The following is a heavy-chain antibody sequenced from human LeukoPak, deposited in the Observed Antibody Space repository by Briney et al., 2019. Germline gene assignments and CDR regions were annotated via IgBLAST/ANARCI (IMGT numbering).Heavy chain of an antibody. V-gene: IGHV3-48*01. CDR2: ISLSSTAI. J-gene: IGHJ4*02. CDR1: GFIFSTYN. CDR3: ARLGLLWFGSYGAFDY. D-gene: IGHD3-10*01. Sequence: GGSLRLSCAASGFIFSTYNMNWVRQAPGKGLEWVSYISLSSTAIYYADSVKGRFTISRDNAKNSLYLQMNSLRAEDTAVYYCARLGLLWFGSYGAFDYWGQGTLVTVSS.